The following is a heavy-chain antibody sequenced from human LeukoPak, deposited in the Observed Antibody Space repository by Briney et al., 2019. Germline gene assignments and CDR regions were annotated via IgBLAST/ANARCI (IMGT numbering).Heavy chain of an antibody. CDR1: GYTFTSYG. D-gene: IGHD5-12*01. V-gene: IGHV1-18*01. CDR3: ARVRGKHPGGYEFDY. J-gene: IGHJ4*02. CDR2: ISAYNGNT. Sequence: ASVKVSYKASGYTFTSYGISWVRQAPGQGLEWMGWISAYNGNTNYAQKLQGRVTMTTDTSTSTAYMELRSLRSDDTAVYYCARVRGKHPGGYEFDYWGQGTLVTVFS.